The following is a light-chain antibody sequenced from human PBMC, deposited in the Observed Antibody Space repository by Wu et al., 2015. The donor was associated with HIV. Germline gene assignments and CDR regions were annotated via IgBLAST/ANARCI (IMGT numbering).Light chain of an antibody. CDR3: QQYKSYST. CDR1: QSISSW. Sequence: DIQMTQSPSTLSASVGDRVTITCRASQSISSWLAWYQQKPGKAPKVLIYKASNLESGVPSRLSGSGSGTEFTLTISSLQPDDFATYYCQQYKSYSTFGQGTKVEIK. V-gene: IGKV1-5*03. CDR2: KAS. J-gene: IGKJ1*01.